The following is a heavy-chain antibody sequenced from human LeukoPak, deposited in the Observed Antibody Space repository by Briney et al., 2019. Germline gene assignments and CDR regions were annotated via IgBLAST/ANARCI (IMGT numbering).Heavy chain of an antibody. CDR2: IYYSGST. J-gene: IGHJ6*02. CDR1: GGSISSYY. V-gene: IGHV4-59*01. Sequence: SETLSLTCTVSGGSISSYYWSWIRQPPGKGLEWIGYIYYSGSTNYNPSLKSRVTISVDTSKNQFSLKLSSVTAADTAVYYCARERRLYGMDVWGQGTTVTVSS. CDR3: ARERRLYGMDV.